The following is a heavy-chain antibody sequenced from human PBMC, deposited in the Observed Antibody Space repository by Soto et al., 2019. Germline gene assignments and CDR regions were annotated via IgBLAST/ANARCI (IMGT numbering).Heavy chain of an antibody. J-gene: IGHJ4*02. CDR2: IYYSGST. Sequence: QVQLQESGPGLVKPSETLSLTCTVSGGSISSYYWSWIRQPPGKGLEWIGYIYYSGSTNYNPSLKSRVNTSVETSKSQFSLKTGSVTATDTAVYYCLNLATRYCFAYLGQGTLVTVSS. CDR1: GGSISSYY. D-gene: IGHD1-1*01. CDR3: LNLATRYCFAY. V-gene: IGHV4-59*01.